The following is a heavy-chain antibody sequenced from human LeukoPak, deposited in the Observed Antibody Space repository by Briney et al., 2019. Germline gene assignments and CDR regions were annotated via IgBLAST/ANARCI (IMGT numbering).Heavy chain of an antibody. CDR1: GYTFTGYY. CDR2: MNPNSGAS. J-gene: IGHJ2*01. V-gene: IGHV1-2*02. CDR3: ASPYFSDRSGYDPRSSGYDPRYWYFDL. Sequence: ASVKVSCKASGYTFTGYYIHWVRQAPGQGLEWMGLMNPNSGASLYAQKFQGRVSMTSDTSISTVYMELSRLRSDDPAVYYCASPYFSDRSGYDPRSSGYDPRYWYFDLWGRGTLVTVSS. D-gene: IGHD3-22*01.